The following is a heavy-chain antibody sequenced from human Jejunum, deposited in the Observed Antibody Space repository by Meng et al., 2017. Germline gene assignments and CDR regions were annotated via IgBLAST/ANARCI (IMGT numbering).Heavy chain of an antibody. Sequence: QVHVHVSGPGLVKPSQTLSLTCAISGDSVCSNNGAWNWIRQSTTRGLEWLGRIYYRSKWYNDYAVSVIGRITINPETSKSQFSLQLNSVNPEDTAVYYCARGSHYAFDVWGQGTMVTVSS. CDR3: ARGSHYAFDV. J-gene: IGHJ3*01. V-gene: IGHV6-1*01. CDR2: IYYRSKWYN. CDR1: GDSVCSNNGA.